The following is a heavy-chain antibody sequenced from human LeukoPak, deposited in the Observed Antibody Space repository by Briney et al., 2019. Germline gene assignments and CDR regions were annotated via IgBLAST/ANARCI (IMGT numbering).Heavy chain of an antibody. CDR1: GGSFSGYY. J-gene: IGHJ6*03. CDR2: INHSGST. V-gene: IGHV4-34*01. D-gene: IGHD3-3*01. CDR3: ARAWIFGVVINDYYYMDV. Sequence: PSETLSLTCAAYGGSFSGYYWSWIRQPPGKGLEWIGEINHSGSTNYNPSLKSRVTISVDTSKNQFSLKLSSVTAADTAVYYCARAWIFGVVINDYYYMDVWGKGTTVTVSS.